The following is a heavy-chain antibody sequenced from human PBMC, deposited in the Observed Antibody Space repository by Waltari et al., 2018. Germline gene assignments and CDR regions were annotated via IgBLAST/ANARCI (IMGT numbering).Heavy chain of an antibody. Sequence: QMQLQESGPGLVKPSETLSLTCAVSGGPISSNSYFWGWLRQPPGKGLEWIGSDHKTESTHYDPSLKSRGTISGDTSKNRFSLNLTSVTAADTAVYYCARHASSGSIDHWGQGVLVTVSS. CDR3: ARHASSGSIDH. J-gene: IGHJ4*02. D-gene: IGHD3-22*01. CDR1: GGPISSNSYF. CDR2: DHKTEST. V-gene: IGHV4-39*01.